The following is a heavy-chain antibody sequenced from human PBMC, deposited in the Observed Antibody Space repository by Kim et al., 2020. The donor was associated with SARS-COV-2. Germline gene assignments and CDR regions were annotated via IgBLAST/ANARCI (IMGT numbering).Heavy chain of an antibody. CDR1: GYTFTGYY. CDR3: ARTKHYDFWSGYNY. V-gene: IGHV1-2*06. Sequence: ASVKVSCKASGYTFTGYYMHWVRQAPGQGLEWMGRINPNSGGTNYAQKFQGRVTMTRDTSIRTAYMELSRLRSDDTAVYYCARTKHYDFWSGYNYWGQGTLVSVSS. J-gene: IGHJ4*02. CDR2: INPNSGGT. D-gene: IGHD3-3*01.